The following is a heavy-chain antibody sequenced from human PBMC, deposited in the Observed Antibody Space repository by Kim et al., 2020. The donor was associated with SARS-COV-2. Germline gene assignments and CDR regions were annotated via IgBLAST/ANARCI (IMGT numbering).Heavy chain of an antibody. J-gene: IGHJ4*02. CDR3: ASVKLEPSGDH. D-gene: IGHD1-26*01. V-gene: IGHV3-23*01. CDR1: GFTFRSYA. Sequence: GGSLRLSCTASGFTFRSYAMSWIRQAPGKGLDWVSAISDNGGGTYYADSVTGRFTISIDNSRNTRYMQINILRVKDTASYDCASVKLEPSGDHWVQGTL. CDR2: ISDNGGGT.